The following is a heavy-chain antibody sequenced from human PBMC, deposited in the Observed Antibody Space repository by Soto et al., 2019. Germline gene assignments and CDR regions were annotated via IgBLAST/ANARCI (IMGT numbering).Heavy chain of an antibody. Sequence: ESGGGVVQPGRSLRLSCIASGFTFSSYDMHWVRQAPGKGLEWVAVIWSDGSTKYYAASVKGRFTISRDNSKSTLYVQMNSLRAEDTAVYYCATVRLSSSAWYYFDYWGQGTLVTVSS. CDR2: IWSDGSTK. V-gene: IGHV3-33*01. J-gene: IGHJ4*02. CDR3: ATVRLSSSAWYYFDY. D-gene: IGHD6-19*01. CDR1: GFTFSSYD.